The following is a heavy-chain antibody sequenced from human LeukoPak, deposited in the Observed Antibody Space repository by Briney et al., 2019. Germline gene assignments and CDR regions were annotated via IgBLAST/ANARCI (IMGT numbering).Heavy chain of an antibody. V-gene: IGHV3-30*03. CDR2: ISYDGSNK. CDR3: ARDRDYAFDY. J-gene: IGHJ4*02. CDR1: GFTFSSYG. Sequence: GGSLRLSCAASGFTFSSYGMHWVRQAPGKGLEWVAVISYDGSNKYYADSVKGRFTISRDNTKNTLYLQMNSLRAEDTAVYYCARDRDYAFDYWGQGTLVTVSS. D-gene: IGHD4-17*01.